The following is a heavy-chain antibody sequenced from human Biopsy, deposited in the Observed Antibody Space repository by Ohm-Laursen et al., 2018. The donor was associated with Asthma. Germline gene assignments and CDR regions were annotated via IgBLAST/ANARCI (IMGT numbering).Heavy chain of an antibody. V-gene: IGHV4-59*01. CDR3: ARGVITNWFDP. D-gene: IGHD3-16*02. Sequence: TLSLTCTVSGGSISDYYKTWFRQPPGKGLEWIGYTYYSGSTNYNPSLKSRVTISEDTSKNQFSLKLTSVTAADTAVYYCARGVITNWFDPWGQGTLVTVSS. J-gene: IGHJ5*02. CDR2: TYYSGST. CDR1: GGSISDYY.